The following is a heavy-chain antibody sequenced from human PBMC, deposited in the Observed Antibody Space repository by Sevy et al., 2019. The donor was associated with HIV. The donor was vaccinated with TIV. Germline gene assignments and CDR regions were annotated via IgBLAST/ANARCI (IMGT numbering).Heavy chain of an antibody. J-gene: IGHJ6*02. CDR3: AKGFCSGGSCPRDYYYYGMDV. Sequence: GGSLRLSCKVSGFTFSTYAMNWVRQAPGKGLEWVSSISGSGRYTYYADSVEGRFTISRDSSKNTLYLQMNSLRADDTAVYYCAKGFCSGGSCPRDYYYYGMDVWGQGTTVTVSS. CDR2: ISGSGRYT. D-gene: IGHD2-15*01. CDR1: GFTFSTYA. V-gene: IGHV3-23*01.